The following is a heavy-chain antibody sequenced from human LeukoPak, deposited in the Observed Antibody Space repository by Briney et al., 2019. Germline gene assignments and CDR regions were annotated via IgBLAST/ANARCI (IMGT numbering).Heavy chain of an antibody. J-gene: IGHJ4*02. D-gene: IGHD1-1*01. CDR2: ITHTGGDS. CDR3: GKDKTTYNWWEVIES. Sequence: PGGSLRLSCVASGFTFSSYAMTWVRQAPGKGLEWVALITHTGGDSHYADSVKGRFAISRDNSKNTLYLEMNDLRAEDTALYFCGKDKTTYNWWEVIESWGQGALVTVPS. V-gene: IGHV3-23*01. CDR1: GFTFSSYA.